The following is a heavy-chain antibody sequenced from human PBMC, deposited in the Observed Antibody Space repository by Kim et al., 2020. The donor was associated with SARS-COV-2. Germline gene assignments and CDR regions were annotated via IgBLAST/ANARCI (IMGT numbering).Heavy chain of an antibody. J-gene: IGHJ5*02. CDR2: IYNSGNT. CDR1: GGSISSSSYY. D-gene: IGHD4-17*01. V-gene: IGHV4-39*07. Sequence: SETLSLTCTVSGGSISSSSYYWGWIRQSPGKGLEWIGSIYNSGNTYYNPSLTSRVTISLDTSRNQFSLKLSSVTAADTAMYYCARSSTVTTRWFDSWGQG. CDR3: ARSSTVTTRWFDS.